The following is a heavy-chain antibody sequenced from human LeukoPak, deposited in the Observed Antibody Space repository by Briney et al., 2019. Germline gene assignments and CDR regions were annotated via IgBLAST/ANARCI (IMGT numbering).Heavy chain of an antibody. CDR1: GYTFTSYG. D-gene: IGHD3-10*01. J-gene: IGHJ4*02. Sequence: EASVKVSCKASGYTFTSYGISWVRQAPGQGLEWMGWISAYNGNTNYAQKLQGRDTMTTDTSKSTAYMELRSLRSDDTAVYYCARLWFGELSPPHFDYWGQGTLVTVSS. V-gene: IGHV1-18*01. CDR2: ISAYNGNT. CDR3: ARLWFGELSPPHFDY.